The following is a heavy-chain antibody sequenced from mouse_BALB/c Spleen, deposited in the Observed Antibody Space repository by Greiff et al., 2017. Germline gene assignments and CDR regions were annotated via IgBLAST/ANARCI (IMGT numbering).Heavy chain of an antibody. CDR1: GYSFTGYN. Sequence: EVKLQESGPELEKPGASVKISCKASGYSFTGYNMNWVKQSNGKSLEWIGNIDPYYGGTSYNQKFKGKATLTVDKSSSTAYMQLKSLTSEDSAVYYCARHYYGSRDWYFDVWGAGTTVTVSS. CDR3: ARHYYGSRDWYFDV. J-gene: IGHJ1*01. V-gene: IGHV1-39*01. D-gene: IGHD1-1*01. CDR2: IDPYYGGT.